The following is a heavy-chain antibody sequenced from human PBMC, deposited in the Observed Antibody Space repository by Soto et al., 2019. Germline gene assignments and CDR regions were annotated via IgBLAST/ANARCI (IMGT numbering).Heavy chain of an antibody. CDR2: ISGSGGST. CDR1: GFTFSSYA. J-gene: IGHJ4*02. CDR3: ARRSVVYCSGGSCYVYDY. V-gene: IGHV3-23*01. Sequence: EVQLLESGGGLVQPGGSLRLSCAASGFTFSSYAMSWVRQAPGKGLEWVSAISGSGGSTYYADSVMGRFTISRDNSKNTLYMQMNSLRAEDTAVYYCARRSVVYCSGGSCYVYDYWGQGTLVTVSS. D-gene: IGHD2-15*01.